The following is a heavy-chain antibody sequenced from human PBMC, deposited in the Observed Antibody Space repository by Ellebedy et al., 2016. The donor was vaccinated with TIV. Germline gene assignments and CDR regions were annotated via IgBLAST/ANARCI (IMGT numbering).Heavy chain of an antibody. Sequence: MPSETLSLTCTVSGGSISSYYWSWIRQPPGKGLEWIGYIYYSGSTNYNPSLKSRVTISVDTSKNQFSLKLSSVTAADTAVYYCARDGSSPGRDYYDSSGYGFDYWGQGTLVTVSS. CDR1: GGSISSYY. J-gene: IGHJ4*02. V-gene: IGHV4-59*01. CDR2: IYYSGST. CDR3: ARDGSSPGRDYYDSSGYGFDY. D-gene: IGHD3-22*01.